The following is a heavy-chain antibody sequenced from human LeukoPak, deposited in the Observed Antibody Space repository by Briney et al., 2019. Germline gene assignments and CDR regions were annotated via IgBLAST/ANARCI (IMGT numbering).Heavy chain of an antibody. CDR1: GGSISSSSYY. CDR2: IYHSGST. D-gene: IGHD3-22*01. CDR3: ARVRIVVVTFDY. V-gene: IGHV4-39*07. Sequence: PSETLSLTCTVSGGSISSSSYYWGWVRQPPGKGLEWIGEIYHSGSTNYNPSLKSRVTISVDKSKNQFSLKLSSVTAADTAVYYCARVRIVVVTFDYWGQGTLVTVSS. J-gene: IGHJ4*02.